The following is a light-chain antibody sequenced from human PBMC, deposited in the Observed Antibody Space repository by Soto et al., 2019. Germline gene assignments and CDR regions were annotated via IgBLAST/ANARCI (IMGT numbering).Light chain of an antibody. J-gene: IGKJ2*01. CDR2: AAS. V-gene: IGKV1-17*01. Sequence: IQLTQSPSSLYASVGDRVTITCRASQAIRTALGWYQQKPGKVPKLLIYAASILQSGVPSRFSGSGSGTEFTLTISSLQPEDFATFYCQQLNSYPRTFGQGTKLEIK. CDR1: QAIRTA. CDR3: QQLNSYPRT.